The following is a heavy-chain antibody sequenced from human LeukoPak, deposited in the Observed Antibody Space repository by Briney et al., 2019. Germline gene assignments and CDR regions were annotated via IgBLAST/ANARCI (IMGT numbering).Heavy chain of an antibody. D-gene: IGHD5-18*01. V-gene: IGHV3-23*01. J-gene: IGHJ4*02. CDR1: GFTFSSYA. CDR2: ISGSGGST. CDR3: AKDRGYSYGSTYY. Sequence: PGGSLRLSCAASGFTFSSYAMSWVRQAPGKGLEWVSAISGSGGSTYYADSVKGRFTISRDNSKNTLYLQMNSLRAEGTAVYYCAKDRGYSYGSTYYWGQGSLVTVSS.